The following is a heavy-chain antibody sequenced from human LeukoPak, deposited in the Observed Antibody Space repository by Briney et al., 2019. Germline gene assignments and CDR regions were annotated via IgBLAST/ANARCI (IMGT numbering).Heavy chain of an antibody. CDR3: ARDVGGGIWFGELLQYYYYYYGMDV. V-gene: IGHV3-66*01. J-gene: IGHJ6*02. D-gene: IGHD3-10*01. Sequence: GGSLRLSCAASGFTVSSNYMSWVRQAPGKGLEWVSVIYSGGSTYYADSVKGRFTISRDNSKNTLYLQMNSLRAEDTAVYYCARDVGGGIWFGELLQYYYYYYGMDVWGQGTTVTVSS. CDR2: IYSGGST. CDR1: GFTVSSNY.